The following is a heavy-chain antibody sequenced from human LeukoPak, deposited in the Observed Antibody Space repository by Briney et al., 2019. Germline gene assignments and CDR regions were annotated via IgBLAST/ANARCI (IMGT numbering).Heavy chain of an antibody. D-gene: IGHD6-19*01. CDR3: AKDRGYSSGWYYFDY. CDR2: IRYDGSNK. Sequence: GGSLRLSCAASGFTFSSYSMHWVRQAPGKGLEWVAFIRYDGSNKYYADSVKGRFTISRDNSKNTLYLQVNSLRAEDTAVYYCAKDRGYSSGWYYFDYWGQGTLVTVSS. J-gene: IGHJ4*02. V-gene: IGHV3-30*02. CDR1: GFTFSSYS.